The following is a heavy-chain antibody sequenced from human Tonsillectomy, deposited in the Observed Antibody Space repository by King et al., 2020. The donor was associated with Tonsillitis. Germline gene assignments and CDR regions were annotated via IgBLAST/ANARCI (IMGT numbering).Heavy chain of an antibody. D-gene: IGHD4-23*01. CDR2: INHSGST. J-gene: IGHJ4*02. Sequence: VQLQQWGAGLLKPSETLSLTCAVYGGSFSGYYWSWIRQPPGKGLEWIGEINHSGSTNYNPSLKSRVTISVDTSKNQFSLKLSSVTAADTAVYYCARGATVVRGLDYWGQGTLVTVSS. V-gene: IGHV4-34*01. CDR3: ARGATVVRGLDY. CDR1: GGSFSGYY.